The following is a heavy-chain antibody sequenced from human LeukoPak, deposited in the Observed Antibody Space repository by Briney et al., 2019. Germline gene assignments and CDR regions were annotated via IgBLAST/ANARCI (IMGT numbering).Heavy chain of an antibody. CDR2: IYTSGST. Sequence: PSETLSLTCTGSGVSISSYYWSWLRQPAGKGLKWIGRIYTSGSTNYNPSLKSRVTMSVDTSKIQFSLKLSSVTAADTAVYYCARDGYYDSSGYPRAFDIWGQGTMVTVSS. D-gene: IGHD3-22*01. CDR1: GVSISSYY. CDR3: ARDGYYDSSGYPRAFDI. J-gene: IGHJ3*02. V-gene: IGHV4-4*07.